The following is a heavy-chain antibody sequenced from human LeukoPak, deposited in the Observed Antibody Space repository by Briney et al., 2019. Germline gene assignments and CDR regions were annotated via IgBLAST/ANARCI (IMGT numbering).Heavy chain of an antibody. J-gene: IGHJ6*04. CDR2: IIPIFGTA. D-gene: IGHD3-10*01. CDR1: GGTFSSYA. Sequence: SVKVSCKASGGTFSSYAISWVRQAPGQGPEWMGGIIPIFGTANYAQKFQGRVTITADESTSTAYMELSSLRSEDTAVYYCATPGGVRVRGVKNYYGMDVWGKGTTVTVSS. CDR3: ATPGGVRVRGVKNYYGMDV. V-gene: IGHV1-69*01.